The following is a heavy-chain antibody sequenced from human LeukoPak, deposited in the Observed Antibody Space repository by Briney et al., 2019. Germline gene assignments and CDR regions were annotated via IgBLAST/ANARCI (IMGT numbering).Heavy chain of an antibody. D-gene: IGHD3-3*01. J-gene: IGHJ6*02. Sequence: GGSLRLSCAASGFTFSTYSVNWVRQAPGKGLEWVSYVGSSSTTIYYADSVKDRFTISRDNAKNSLYLQMNSLRAEDTAVYYCARILGYYYAMDVWGQGTTVTVSS. CDR1: GFTFSTYS. V-gene: IGHV3-48*04. CDR3: ARILGYYYAMDV. CDR2: VGSSSTTI.